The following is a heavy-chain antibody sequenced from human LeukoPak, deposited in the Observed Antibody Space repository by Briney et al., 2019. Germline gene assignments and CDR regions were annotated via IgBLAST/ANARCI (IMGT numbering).Heavy chain of an antibody. J-gene: IGHJ4*02. D-gene: IGHD2-8*01. CDR3: ARGGVYATYFDY. CDR2: ISASGSST. CDR1: GFTFSSYA. Sequence: HPGGSLRLSCAASGFTFSSYAMSWVRQAPGKGLEWVSGISASGSSTYYADSVKGRFTISRDNSKNTLYLQMNSLRAEDTAVYYCARGGVYATYFDYWGQGTLATVSS. V-gene: IGHV3-23*01.